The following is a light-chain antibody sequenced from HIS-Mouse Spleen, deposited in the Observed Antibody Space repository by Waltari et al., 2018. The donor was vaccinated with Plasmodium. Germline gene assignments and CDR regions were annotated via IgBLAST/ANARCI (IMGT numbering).Light chain of an antibody. V-gene: IGLV1-47*01. Sequence: QSVLTQPPSASGTPGQRVTISCSGSSSNIGSNYVYWYQQLPGTAPELLIYRNNQRPSGVTDRFSGYKSGTSASLAISGLRSEDEADCYCAAWDDSLSGRVFGGGTKLTVL. CDR2: RNN. CDR3: AAWDDSLSGRV. J-gene: IGLJ3*02. CDR1: SSNIGSNY.